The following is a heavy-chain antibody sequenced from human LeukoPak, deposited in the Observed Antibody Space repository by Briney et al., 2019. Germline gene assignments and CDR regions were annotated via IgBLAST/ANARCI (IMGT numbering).Heavy chain of an antibody. CDR2: ILYSGAT. J-gene: IGHJ6*02. V-gene: IGHV4-39*01. Sequence: SETLSLTCTVSGGSISSDTSYWAWIRQPPGRGLEWIGSILYSGATYYSPSLKSRVTISVDTSKNQFSLRLTSVTAADTAVFYCARHRFYYGLGVWGQGTTVTVTS. D-gene: IGHD3-3*01. CDR3: ARHRFYYGLGV. CDR1: GGSISSDTSY.